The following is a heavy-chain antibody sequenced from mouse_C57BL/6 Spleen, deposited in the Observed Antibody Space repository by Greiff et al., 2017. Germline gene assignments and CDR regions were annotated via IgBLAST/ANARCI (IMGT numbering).Heavy chain of an antibody. CDR2: INPGSGGT. CDR1: GYAFTNYL. CDR3: AVYDYDWYFDV. Sequence: VQLQQSGAELVRPGTSVKVSCKASGYAFTNYLIEWVKQRPGQGLEWIGVINPGSGGTNYTEKFKGQATLTADKSSSTAYMQLSSLTSEDSAVYFCAVYDYDWYFDVWGTGTTVTVSS. D-gene: IGHD2-4*01. V-gene: IGHV1-54*01. J-gene: IGHJ1*03.